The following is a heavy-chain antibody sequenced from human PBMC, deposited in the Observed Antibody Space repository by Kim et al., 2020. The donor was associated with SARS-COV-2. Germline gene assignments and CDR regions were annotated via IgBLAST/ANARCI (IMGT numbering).Heavy chain of an antibody. CDR3: ARGDTRVASDAFDI. Sequence: SETLSLTCAVYGGSFSGYYWSWIRQPPGKGLEWIGEINHSGSTNYNPSLKSRVTISVDTSKNQFSLKLSSVTAADTAVYYCARGDTRVASDAFDIWGHGT. CDR1: GGSFSGYY. V-gene: IGHV4-34*01. J-gene: IGHJ3*02. CDR2: INHSGST. D-gene: IGHD2-15*01.